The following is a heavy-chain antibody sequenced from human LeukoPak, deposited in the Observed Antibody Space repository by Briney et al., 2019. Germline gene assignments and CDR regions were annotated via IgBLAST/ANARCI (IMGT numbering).Heavy chain of an antibody. CDR3: ARDVAAIAGGYMDV. J-gene: IGHJ6*03. D-gene: IGHD2-15*01. Sequence: GGSLRLSRAASGFTFSSYSMNWVRQAPGKGLEWVSSISDSGSSIFYADSVKGRFTIHRDNAKNSLYLQMNSLSAEDTAVYYCARDVAAIAGGYMDVWGKGTTVTVSS. V-gene: IGHV3-21*01. CDR2: ISDSGSSI. CDR1: GFTFSSYS.